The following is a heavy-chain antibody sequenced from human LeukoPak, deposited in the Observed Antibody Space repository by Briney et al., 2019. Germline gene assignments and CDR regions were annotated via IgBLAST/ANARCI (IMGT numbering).Heavy chain of an antibody. CDR2: INPNSGGT. Sequence: ASVKVSCKASGYTFTGYYMHWVRQVPGQGLEWMGWINPNSGGTNYAQKFQGRVTMTRDTSISTAYMELSRLRSDDTAVYYCARDQRSHRGNWFDPWGQGTLVTVSS. J-gene: IGHJ5*02. V-gene: IGHV1-2*02. D-gene: IGHD1-14*01. CDR1: GYTFTGYY. CDR3: ARDQRSHRGNWFDP.